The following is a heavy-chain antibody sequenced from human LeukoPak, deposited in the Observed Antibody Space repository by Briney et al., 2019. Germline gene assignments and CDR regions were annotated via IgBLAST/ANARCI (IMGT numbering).Heavy chain of an antibody. CDR3: ARSYCSITSCYTDYYYYAMDV. J-gene: IGHJ6*02. V-gene: IGHV1-69*01. Sequence: SVKVSCKASGGTFSSYAISWVRQAPGQGLEWMGGIIPIFGTANYEQKFQGRVTITADESTSTAYMELSSLRSEDTAVYYCARSYCSITSCYTDYYYYAMDVWGQGTTVTVSS. D-gene: IGHD2-2*02. CDR1: GGTFSSYA. CDR2: IIPIFGTA.